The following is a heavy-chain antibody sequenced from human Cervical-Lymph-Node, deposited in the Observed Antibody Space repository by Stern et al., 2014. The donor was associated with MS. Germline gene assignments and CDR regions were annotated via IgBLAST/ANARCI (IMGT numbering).Heavy chain of an antibody. D-gene: IGHD3-22*01. CDR3: AHRRHRDYYDASGYFRDY. V-gene: IGHV2-5*01. CDR1: GFSLSTSGVG. CDR2: LYWNDNK. Sequence: QVTLKESGPTLVKPTQTLTLTCTFSGFSLSTSGVGVGWLRQPPGKALEWLALLYWNDNKRYSPSLKSRLAITKDTSKNQVVLTMTNVDPVDTATYYCAHRRHRDYYDASGYFRDYWGQGTLVTVSS. J-gene: IGHJ4*02.